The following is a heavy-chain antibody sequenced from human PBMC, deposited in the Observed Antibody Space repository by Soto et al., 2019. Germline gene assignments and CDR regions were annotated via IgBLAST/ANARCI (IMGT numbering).Heavy chain of an antibody. D-gene: IGHD3-3*01. Sequence: SETLSLTCAVYGGSFSGYYWSWIRQPPGKGLEWIGEINHSGSTNYNPSLKSRVTISVDTSKNQFSLKLSSVTAADTAVYYCARVRFLEWFYYYGMDVWGQGTTVTVSS. J-gene: IGHJ6*02. CDR1: GGSFSGYY. CDR3: ARVRFLEWFYYYGMDV. CDR2: INHSGST. V-gene: IGHV4-34*01.